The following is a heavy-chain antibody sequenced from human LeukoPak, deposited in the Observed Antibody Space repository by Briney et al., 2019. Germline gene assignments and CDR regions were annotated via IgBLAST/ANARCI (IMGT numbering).Heavy chain of an antibody. CDR2: ISPSGGST. V-gene: IGHV1-46*01. D-gene: IGHD2-15*01. CDR1: GYTFTSNY. CDR3: AREVVVPTSDYYYYYMDV. Sequence: ASVKVSCKAFGYTFTSNYMHWVRQAPGQGPEWMGVISPSGGSTTYAQKFQGRVTMTRDTSISTAYMELSRLRSDDTAVYYCAREVVVPTSDYYYYYMDVWGKGTTVTVSS. J-gene: IGHJ6*03.